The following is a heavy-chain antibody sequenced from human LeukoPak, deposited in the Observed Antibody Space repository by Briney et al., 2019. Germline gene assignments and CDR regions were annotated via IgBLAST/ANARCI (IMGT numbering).Heavy chain of an antibody. Sequence: PSETLSLTCTVSGGSISSYYWSWIRQPPGKGLEWIGYIYYSGSTNYNPSLKSRVTISVDTSKNQFSLKLSSVTAADTAVYYCARQNRYYGDSRVVWFDPWGQGTLVTVSS. J-gene: IGHJ5*02. V-gene: IGHV4-59*08. D-gene: IGHD3-3*01. CDR1: GGSISSYY. CDR2: IYYSGST. CDR3: ARQNRYYGDSRVVWFDP.